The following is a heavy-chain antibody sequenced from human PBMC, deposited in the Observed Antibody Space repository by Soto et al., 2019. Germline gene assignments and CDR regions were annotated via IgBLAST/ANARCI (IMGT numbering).Heavy chain of an antibody. CDR1: GFTFSSFG. J-gene: IGHJ4*02. D-gene: IGHD4-17*01. Sequence: QVLLVESGGGVVQPGRSLRISCAVSGFTFSSFGMHWVRQAPGKGLEWGAVISDDGSSKHYADSLKGRFTISRDNSNNTLYLQMDSLGPEATAVYYCAKDRWGDFGDLNLPGYWGQGTLVTVSS. CDR3: AKDRWGDFGDLNLPGY. CDR2: ISDDGSSK. V-gene: IGHV3-30*18.